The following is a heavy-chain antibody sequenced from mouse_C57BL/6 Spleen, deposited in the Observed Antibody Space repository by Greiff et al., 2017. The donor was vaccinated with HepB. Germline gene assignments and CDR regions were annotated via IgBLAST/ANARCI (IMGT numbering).Heavy chain of an antibody. Sequence: DVMLVESGGGLVKPGGSLKLSCAASGFTFSSYAMSWVRQTPEKRLEWVATISDGGSYTYYPDNVKGRFTISRDNAKNNLYLQMSHLKSEDTAMYYCARDPSSYAMDYWGQGTSVTVSS. CDR1: GFTFSSYA. CDR3: ARDPSSYAMDY. D-gene: IGHD1-1*01. J-gene: IGHJ4*01. CDR2: ISDGGSYT. V-gene: IGHV5-4*01.